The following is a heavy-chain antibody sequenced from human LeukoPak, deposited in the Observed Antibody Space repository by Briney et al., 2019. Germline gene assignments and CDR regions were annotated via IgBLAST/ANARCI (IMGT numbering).Heavy chain of an antibody. CDR3: ARDGNYYDSSANGVAFDI. D-gene: IGHD3-22*01. V-gene: IGHV3-33*01. CDR1: GFTFSSYG. Sequence: PGGSLRLSCAASGFTFSSYGMHWVRQAPGKGLEWVAVIWYDGSNKYYADSVKGRFTISRDNSKNTLYLQTNSLRAEDTAAYYCARDGNYYDSSANGVAFDIWGQGTMVTVSS. CDR2: IWYDGSNK. J-gene: IGHJ3*02.